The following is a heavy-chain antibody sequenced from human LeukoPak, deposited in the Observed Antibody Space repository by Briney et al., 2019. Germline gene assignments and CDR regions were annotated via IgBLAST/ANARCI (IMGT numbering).Heavy chain of an antibody. D-gene: IGHD1-26*01. CDR3: ARARTFSGSYYKGARPPYFDY. J-gene: IGHJ4*02. CDR1: GGSFSGYY. CDR2: INHSGST. V-gene: IGHV4-34*01. Sequence: PSETLSLTCAVYGGSFSGYYWIWIRQPPGKGLEWMGEINHSGSTNYNPPLKSRATVSVETSKSQFSLRLNSVTAADTGFYFCARARTFSGSYYKGARPPYFDYWGQGALVTVSS.